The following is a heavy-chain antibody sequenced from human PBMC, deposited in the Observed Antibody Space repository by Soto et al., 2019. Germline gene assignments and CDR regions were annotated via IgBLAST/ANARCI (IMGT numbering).Heavy chain of an antibody. Sequence: ASVKVSCKASGYTFTSYDINWVRQATGQGLEWMGWMNPNSGNTGYAQKFQGRVTMTRNTSISTAYMELSSLRSEDTAVYYCARVSVMYSSSIRWFESWGQGPPGHSLL. J-gene: IGHJ5*01. CDR1: GYTFTSYD. CDR3: ARVSVMYSSSIRWFES. V-gene: IGHV1-8*01. D-gene: IGHD6-6*01. CDR2: MNPNSGNT.